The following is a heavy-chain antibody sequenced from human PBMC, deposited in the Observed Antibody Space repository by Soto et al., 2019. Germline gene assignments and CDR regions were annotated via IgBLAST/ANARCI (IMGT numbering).Heavy chain of an antibody. Sequence: SETLSLTCTVSGGSISSTNYYWGWIRQPPGKGLEWIGNVYYNGFTYYKPPLKSRVTISVDTSKNHFSLKPTSVTAADTAVYYCARQDDFWSGSNWFDPWGQGTLVTVSS. V-gene: IGHV4-39*01. CDR2: VYYNGFT. CDR3: ARQDDFWSGSNWFDP. J-gene: IGHJ5*02. D-gene: IGHD3-3*01. CDR1: GGSISSTNYY.